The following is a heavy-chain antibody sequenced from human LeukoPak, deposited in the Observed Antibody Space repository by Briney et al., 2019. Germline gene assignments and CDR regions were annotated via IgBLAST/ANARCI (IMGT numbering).Heavy chain of an antibody. D-gene: IGHD6-13*01. J-gene: IGHJ4*02. CDR2: AYNRSQGYN. V-gene: IGHV6-1*01. CDR3: VRLVGNSWFDY. CDR1: VDDASTNKTT. Sequence: SQTQSLSRAICVDDASTNKTTWNWIRQSPSRGIGWLGLAYNRSQGYNYYAVSVKSRITITPDTSKNQLSLHLNSVTPDDTAEYYCVRLVGNSWFDYWGQRTLVTVSS.